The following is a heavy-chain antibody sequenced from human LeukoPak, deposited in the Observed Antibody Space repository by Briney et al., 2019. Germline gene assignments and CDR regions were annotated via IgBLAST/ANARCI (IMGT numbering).Heavy chain of an antibody. CDR3: AKGSIDWYYFDY. CDR1: GFTFAIHA. CDR2: ISGDGAST. D-gene: IGHD3-9*01. Sequence: GRSLRLSCAASGFTFAIHAMTWVRQAPGKGLEWVSGISGDGASTHYADSVKGRFTISRDNSKNTVYLQMNSLRAEDTAVYYCAKGSIDWYYFDYWGQGTLVTVSS. V-gene: IGHV3-23*01. J-gene: IGHJ4*02.